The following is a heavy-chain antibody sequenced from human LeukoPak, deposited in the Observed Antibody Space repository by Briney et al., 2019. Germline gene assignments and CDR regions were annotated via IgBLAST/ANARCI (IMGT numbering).Heavy chain of an antibody. CDR3: GGGGYLLDY. CDR2: IYSSGTT. V-gene: IGHV3-53*01. D-gene: IGHD1-26*01. CDR1: GFTVSSNY. J-gene: IGHJ4*02. Sequence: GGSLRLSCAASGFTVSSNYMTWVRQAPGKGLEWVSVIYSSGTTFYAESVKGRFTVSRDNSKNTLYLQMNSLRAEDTAVYYCGGGGYLLDYWGQGTLVTVSS.